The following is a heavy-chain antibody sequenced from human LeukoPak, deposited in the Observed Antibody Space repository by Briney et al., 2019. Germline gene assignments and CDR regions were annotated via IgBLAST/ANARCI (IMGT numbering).Heavy chain of an antibody. CDR3: AKGSNLFDY. CDR1: GFTFSSYA. D-gene: IGHD4-11*01. V-gene: IGHV3-23*01. Sequence: PGGSLRLSCAASGFTFSSYAMSGLRQAPAKGLEWVSAISGSGGSTYYADSVKGRFTISRDNSKNTLYLQMNSLRAEDTAVYYCAKGSNLFDYWGQGTLVTVSS. CDR2: ISGSGGST. J-gene: IGHJ4*02.